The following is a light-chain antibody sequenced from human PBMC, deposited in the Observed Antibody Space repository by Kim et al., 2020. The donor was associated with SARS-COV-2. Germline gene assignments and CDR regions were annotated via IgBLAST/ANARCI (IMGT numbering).Light chain of an antibody. CDR1: KLGDTS. CDR2: QDS. J-gene: IGLJ1*01. CDR3: QAWDNSIGV. Sequence: SVPPGQTATITCSVDKLGDTSSCCFRKMPGQSPVLVIYQDSKRPSGIPERFSGSNSGNTATLPISGTQVMNEPDYYCQAWDNSIGVFGTGTKVTFL. V-gene: IGLV3-1*01.